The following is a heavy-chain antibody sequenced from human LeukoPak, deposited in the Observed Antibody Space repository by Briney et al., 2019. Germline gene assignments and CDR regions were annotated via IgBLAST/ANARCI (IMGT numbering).Heavy chain of an antibody. CDR2: INPNSGGT. V-gene: IGHV1-2*02. Sequence: ASVKVSCKASGYTFTGYYMHWVRQAPGQGLEWMGWINPNSGGTNYAQKFQGRVTMTRDMSINRAYMELSRLRSDDTAVYYCARDHYYTSGSPSFDYWGQGTLVTVSS. D-gene: IGHD3-10*01. CDR3: ARDHYYTSGSPSFDY. J-gene: IGHJ4*02. CDR1: GYTFTGYY.